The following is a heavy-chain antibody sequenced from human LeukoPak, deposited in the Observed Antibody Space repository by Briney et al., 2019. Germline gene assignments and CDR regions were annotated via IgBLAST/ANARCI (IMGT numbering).Heavy chain of an antibody. V-gene: IGHV4-39*01. D-gene: IGHD5-18*01. CDR3: ARLDSYGHSYYFDY. CDR1: GGSISSSSYY. J-gene: IGHJ4*02. Sequence: SETLSLTCTVSGGSISSSSYYWGWIRQPPGKGLEWIGGIYYSGSTYYNPSLKSRVTISVDTSKNQFSLKLSSVTAADTAVYYCARLDSYGHSYYFDYWGQGTLVTVSS. CDR2: IYYSGST.